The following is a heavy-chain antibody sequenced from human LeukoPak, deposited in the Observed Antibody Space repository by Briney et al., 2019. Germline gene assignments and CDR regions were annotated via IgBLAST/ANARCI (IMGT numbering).Heavy chain of an antibody. CDR2: ISSNGGST. J-gene: IGHJ4*02. D-gene: IGHD6-13*01. CDR3: ARDPQQLGPLDY. Sequence: GGSLRLSCAASGFTFSSYAIHWVRQAPGKGLEYVSAISSNGGSTYYANSVKGRFTISRDNSKNTLYLQMGSLRAEDMAVYYCARDPQQLGPLDYWGQGTLVTVSS. CDR1: GFTFSSYA. V-gene: IGHV3-64*01.